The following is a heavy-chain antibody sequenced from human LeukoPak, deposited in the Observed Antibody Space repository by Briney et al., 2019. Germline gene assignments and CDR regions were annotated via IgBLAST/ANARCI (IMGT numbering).Heavy chain of an antibody. CDR1: GFTFDDYG. D-gene: IGHD6-19*01. CDR3: ARVSDISVAAYLDY. V-gene: IGHV3-20*04. J-gene: IGHJ4*02. Sequence: GGSLRLSCAASGFTFDDYGLSWVRQAPGKGLEWVSTINWNGGSTGYADSVKGRFTISRDNAKNSLYLQMNSLRAEDTALYYCARVSDISVAAYLDYWGQGTLVTVSS. CDR2: INWNGGST.